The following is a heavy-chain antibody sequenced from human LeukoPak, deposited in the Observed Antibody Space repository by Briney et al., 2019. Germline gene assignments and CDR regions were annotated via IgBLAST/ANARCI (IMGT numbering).Heavy chain of an antibody. CDR3: ARFSRPGGENY. D-gene: IGHD3-16*01. V-gene: IGHV4-4*08. Sequence: PSETLSLTCTVSGGSISSYYWSWIRQPPGKGLEWIGRIYTSGSTNYNPSLKSRVTISVDTSKNQFSLKLSSVTAADTAVYYCARFSRPGGENYWGQGTLVTVSS. J-gene: IGHJ4*02. CDR1: GGSISSYY. CDR2: IYTSGST.